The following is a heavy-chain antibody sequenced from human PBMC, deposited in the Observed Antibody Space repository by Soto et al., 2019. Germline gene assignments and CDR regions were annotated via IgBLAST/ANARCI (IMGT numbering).Heavy chain of an antibody. CDR2: INSDGSST. D-gene: IGHD2-15*01. V-gene: IGHV3-74*01. J-gene: IGHJ4*02. CDR3: SRVYCSGGSCYYFDY. Sequence: PGGSLRLSCAASGFTFSSYWMHWVRQAPGKGLVWVSRINSDGSSTSYADSVKGRFPISRDNAKNTLYLQMNSLRAEDTAVYYLSRVYCSGGSCYYFDYWGQGTLVTVSS. CDR1: GFTFSSYW.